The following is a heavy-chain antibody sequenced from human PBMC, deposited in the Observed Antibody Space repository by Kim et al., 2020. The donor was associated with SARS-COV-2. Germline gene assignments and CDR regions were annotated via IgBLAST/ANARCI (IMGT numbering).Heavy chain of an antibody. CDR3: AKDRGYCSGGSCPRGVPFDY. D-gene: IGHD2-15*01. CDR2: ISGRGGST. Sequence: GGSLRLSCAASGFTFSSYAMSWVRQAPGKGLEWVSAISGRGGSTYYADSVKGRFTISRDNSKNTLYLQMNSLRAEDTAVYYCAKDRGYCSGGSCPRGVPFDYWGQGTLVTVSS. CDR1: GFTFSSYA. J-gene: IGHJ4*02. V-gene: IGHV3-23*01.